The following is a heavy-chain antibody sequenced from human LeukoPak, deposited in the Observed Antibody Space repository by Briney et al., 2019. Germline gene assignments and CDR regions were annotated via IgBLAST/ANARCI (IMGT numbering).Heavy chain of an antibody. CDR3: ARQGPYGDYSH. CDR2: ISSNSYI. CDR1: GFTFSSYS. D-gene: IGHD4-17*01. Sequence: GGSLRLSCAASGFTFSSYSMNWVRQAPGKGLEWVSSISSNSYILYADSVKGRFTISRGNAKNSLFLQINSLRAEDTAVYYCARQGPYGDYSHWGQGTMVTVSS. J-gene: IGHJ4*02. V-gene: IGHV3-21*01.